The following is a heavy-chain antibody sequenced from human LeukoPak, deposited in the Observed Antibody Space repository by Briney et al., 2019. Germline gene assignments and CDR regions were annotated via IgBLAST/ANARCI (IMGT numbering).Heavy chain of an antibody. V-gene: IGHV1-18*01. CDR2: INPYNGDT. CDR3: ARDAQLGNFDY. CDR1: GYTFTTYG. Sequence: ASVKVSCKASGYTFTTYGFSWMQQAPGQGLEWMGWINPYNGDTNYAQKFQGRVTMTTGTSTSTAYMELRSLRSDDTAIYYLARDAQLGNFDYWGQGTLVTVSS. J-gene: IGHJ4*02. D-gene: IGHD1-1*01.